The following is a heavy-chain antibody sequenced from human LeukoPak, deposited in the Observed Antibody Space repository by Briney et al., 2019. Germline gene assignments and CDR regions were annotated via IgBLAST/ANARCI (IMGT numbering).Heavy chain of an antibody. D-gene: IGHD5-18*01. CDR1: GYSISNGYY. V-gene: IGHV4-38-2*02. CDR2: IYHSGST. J-gene: IGHJ4*02. Sequence: SETLSLTCTVSGYSISNGYYWGWVRQPPGKGLEWIGSIYHSGSTYYNPSLKSRVTISVDTSKNQFSLKLNSVTAADTAVYYCARDRGGYQNDYWGQGTLVTVSS. CDR3: ARDRGGYQNDY.